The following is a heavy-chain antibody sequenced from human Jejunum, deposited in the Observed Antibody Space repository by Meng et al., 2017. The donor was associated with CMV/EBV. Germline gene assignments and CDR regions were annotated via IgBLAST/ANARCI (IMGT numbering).Heavy chain of an antibody. CDR3: ARDRGWGTGFDY. D-gene: IGHD1-1*01. CDR2: FYYTGST. V-gene: IGHV4-39*07. Sequence: VSCGPVSSGGDSWGWIRQPPGKGLEWIGSFYYTGSTYYNPSLKSRVTISRRTSDNLFSLTLNSVTVADTAVYFCARDRGWGTGFDYWGPGILVTVSS. CDR1: CGPVSSGGDS. J-gene: IGHJ4*02.